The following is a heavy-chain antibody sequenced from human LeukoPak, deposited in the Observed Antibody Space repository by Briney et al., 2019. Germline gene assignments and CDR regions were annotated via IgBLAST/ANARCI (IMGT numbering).Heavy chain of an antibody. Sequence: GGSLRLSCAACGFTFSSFGMSWVRQAPGKGLEWVSYINYDGRDVYYADSVKGRFTTSRDNAKNSLYLQVNSLRDEDTAVYYCARDLYSYGRFDYWGQGTLVTISS. CDR3: ARDLYSYGRFDY. CDR1: GFTFSSFG. D-gene: IGHD5-18*01. J-gene: IGHJ4*02. V-gene: IGHV3-48*02. CDR2: INYDGRDV.